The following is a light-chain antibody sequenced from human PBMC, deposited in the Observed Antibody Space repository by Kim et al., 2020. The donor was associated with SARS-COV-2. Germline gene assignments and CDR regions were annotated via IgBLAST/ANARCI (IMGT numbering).Light chain of an antibody. CDR1: QSIAGY. Sequence: DIQMTQSPSSLSASVGDRVTITCRASQSIAGYLNWYQQKPGKAPKLLIYAASNLQSGVPSRFSGSGSATDFTLTTSSLQPEDFATYYCQQSYSTPPWTFGQGTKVDIK. J-gene: IGKJ1*01. V-gene: IGKV1-39*01. CDR2: AAS. CDR3: QQSYSTPPWT.